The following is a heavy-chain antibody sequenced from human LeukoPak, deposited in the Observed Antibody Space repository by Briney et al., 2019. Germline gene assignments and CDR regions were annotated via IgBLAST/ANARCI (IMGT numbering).Heavy chain of an antibody. J-gene: IGHJ4*02. Sequence: PGGSLRLSCAASGFTFSNYGMHWVRQAPGKGLEWVAAISYDGSTKYYADSVKGGFTSSRDNSKNTLYLQMNSLRPEDTAVYYCAKDSSVWVVGAISFFDYWGQGTLVTVSS. CDR2: ISYDGSTK. V-gene: IGHV3-30*18. CDR1: GFTFSNYG. CDR3: AKDSSVWVVGAISFFDY. D-gene: IGHD1-26*01.